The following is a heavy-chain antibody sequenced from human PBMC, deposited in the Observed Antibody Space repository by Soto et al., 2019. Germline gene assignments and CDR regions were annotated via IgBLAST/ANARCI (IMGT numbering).Heavy chain of an antibody. D-gene: IGHD5-18*01. CDR2: TNSDGSNT. CDR1: GFTFSSYW. Sequence: GGSLRLSCAASGFTFSSYWMHWVRQVPGKGLVWVSRTNSDGSNTNYADSVKGRFTVSRDNAKNTLYLQMNSLRAEDTAVYYCAREDGYNYHYWGQGTLVTVSS. CDR3: AREDGYNYHY. J-gene: IGHJ4*02. V-gene: IGHV3-74*01.